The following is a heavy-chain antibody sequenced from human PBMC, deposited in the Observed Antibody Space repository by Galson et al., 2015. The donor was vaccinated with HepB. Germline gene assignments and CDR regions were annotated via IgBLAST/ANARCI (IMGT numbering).Heavy chain of an antibody. J-gene: IGHJ3*02. V-gene: IGHV1-69*13. D-gene: IGHD4-17*01. Sequence: SVKVSCKASGGTFSSYAISWVRQAPGQGLEWMGGIIPIFGIANYAQKFQGRVTITADESTSTAYMELSSLRSEDTAVYYCARRAGYGDYEGAFDIWGQGTMVTVSS. CDR3: ARRAGYGDYEGAFDI. CDR1: GGTFSSYA. CDR2: IIPIFGIA.